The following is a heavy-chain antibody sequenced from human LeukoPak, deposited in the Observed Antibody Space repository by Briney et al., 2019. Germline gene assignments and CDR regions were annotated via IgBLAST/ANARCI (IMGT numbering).Heavy chain of an antibody. CDR2: ISGSGGST. CDR3: AKGTTFHFDY. CDR1: GFTVSSNY. V-gene: IGHV3-23*01. D-gene: IGHD1-1*01. Sequence: GGSLRLSCAASGFTVSSNYMSWVRQAPGKGLEWVSAISGSGGSTYYADSVRGRFTISRDNSKNTLYLQMNSLRAEDTAVYYCAKGTTFHFDYWGQGTLVTVSS. J-gene: IGHJ4*02.